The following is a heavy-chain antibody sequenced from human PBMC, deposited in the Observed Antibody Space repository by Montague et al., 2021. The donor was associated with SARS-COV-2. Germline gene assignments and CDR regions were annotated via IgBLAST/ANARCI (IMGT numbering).Heavy chain of an antibody. CDR3: ARGGFYVCAATSCTTADAIDI. D-gene: IGHD2-2*01. J-gene: IGHJ3*02. CDR1: GDSLGSCCFY. CDR2: LYHSAST. Sequence: TLSLTCSVSGDSLGSCCFYCTWIRHLPGKGLDWLVNLYHSASTYFNPSLKIRLTMSIDTSKHHFSLNLTSVMAADTAVYYCARGGFYVCAATSCTTADAIDIWGQGTLVTVSS. V-gene: IGHV4-31*03.